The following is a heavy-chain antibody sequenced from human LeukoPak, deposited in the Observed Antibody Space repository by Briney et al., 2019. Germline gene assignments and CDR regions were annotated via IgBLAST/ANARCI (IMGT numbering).Heavy chain of an antibody. Sequence: GGSLRLSCAASGFTFSSYGMHWVRQAPGKGLEWVAVISYDGSNKYYADSVKGRFTISRDNAKNSLYLQMNSLRDEDTAVYYCARDIHLDYWGQGTLVTVSS. CDR3: ARDIHLDY. CDR2: ISYDGSNK. CDR1: GFTFSSYG. V-gene: IGHV3-30*03. J-gene: IGHJ4*02.